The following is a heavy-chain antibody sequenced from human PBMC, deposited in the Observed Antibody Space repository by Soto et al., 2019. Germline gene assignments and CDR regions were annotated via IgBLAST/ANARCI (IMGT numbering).Heavy chain of an antibody. V-gene: IGHV3-21*06. J-gene: IGHJ4*01. CDR3: ARDSADLTSNFDY. CDR1: GCTFTRYS. CDR2: ISSTTNYI. Sequence: VGSLRRSGAASGCTFTRYSMNWVRQAPGNGLEWVSWISSTTNYIYSGDSIKGRCHISRDKAKSSLYLEITSPRAEPTPAYYCARDSADLTSNFDYCGHRTLVTASS.